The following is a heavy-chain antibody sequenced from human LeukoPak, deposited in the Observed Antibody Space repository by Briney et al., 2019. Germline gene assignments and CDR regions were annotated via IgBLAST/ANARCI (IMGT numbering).Heavy chain of an antibody. CDR2: VYYDGSA. V-gene: IGHV4-39*01. CDR3: ATEWVAPPAILY. Sequence: SETLSLTCTVSGGSISSGTNFWGWVRQPPGKGLEWIGNVYYDGSAYYNPSLKSRVTISADTSKNQFSLNLSSVTAADTAVFFCATEWVAPPAILYWGQEIPVTVSS. J-gene: IGHJ4*01. CDR1: GGSISSGTNF. D-gene: IGHD3-3*01.